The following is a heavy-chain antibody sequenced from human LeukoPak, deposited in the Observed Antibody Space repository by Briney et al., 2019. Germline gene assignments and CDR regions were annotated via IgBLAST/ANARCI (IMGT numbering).Heavy chain of an antibody. D-gene: IGHD6-13*01. CDR3: ARAWGLKGSSSGNPMDV. CDR1: GLTFSSYA. J-gene: IGHJ6*03. Sequence: GGSLRLSCAASGLTFSSYAMSWVRQAPGKGLEWVSAISGSGGSTYYADSVKGRFTISRDNSKNTLYLQMNSLRAEDTAVYYCARAWGLKGSSSGNPMDVWGKGTTVTVSS. CDR2: ISGSGGST. V-gene: IGHV3-23*01.